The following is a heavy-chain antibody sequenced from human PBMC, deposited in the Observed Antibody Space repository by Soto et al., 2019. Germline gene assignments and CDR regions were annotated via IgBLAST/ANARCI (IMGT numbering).Heavy chain of an antibody. D-gene: IGHD3-3*02. V-gene: IGHV1-69*05. CDR1: GGSFSSFS. CDR2: IIPILGTA. J-gene: IGHJ4*02. Sequence: SVKVSCKVSGGSFSSFSINWVRQAPGQRFEWMGGIIPILGTANFTQKFQDRVTMTSDTSITTVYMELSNLNPDDTAIYFCGRGRNGQLGIFYWGQGTSVTVSS. CDR3: GRGRNGQLGIFY.